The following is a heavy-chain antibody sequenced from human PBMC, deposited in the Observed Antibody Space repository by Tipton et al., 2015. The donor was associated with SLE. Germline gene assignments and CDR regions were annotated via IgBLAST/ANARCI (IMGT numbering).Heavy chain of an antibody. Sequence: QLVQSGAEVKKPGASVKVSCKASGYTFASFGVSWVRQAPGQGLEWMGWISAYNGNTNYAQKLQGRVTMTTDTSTSTVYMELSSLTSEDTAVYYCAREVMVGVGACDIWGQGTTVTVSS. D-gene: IGHD1-26*01. CDR1: GYTFASFG. V-gene: IGHV1-18*01. J-gene: IGHJ3*02. CDR2: ISAYNGNT. CDR3: AREVMVGVGACDI.